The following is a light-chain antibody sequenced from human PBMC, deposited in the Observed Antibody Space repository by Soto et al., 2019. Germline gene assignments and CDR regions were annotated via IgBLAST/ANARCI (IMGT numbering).Light chain of an antibody. CDR3: QQYSNWPPLYT. V-gene: IGKV3-15*01. CDR2: DAS. J-gene: IGKJ2*01. CDR1: QSVSSY. Sequence: EIVMTQSPATLSVSPGERATLSCRASQSVSSYLAWYQQKPGLPPRLLIYDASTRATGIPDRFGASGSGTDFTLTISSLQSADFAVYYCQQYSNWPPLYTFGRGTKLEIK.